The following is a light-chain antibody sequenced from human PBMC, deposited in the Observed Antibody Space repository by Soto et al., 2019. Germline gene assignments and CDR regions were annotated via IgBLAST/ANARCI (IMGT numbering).Light chain of an antibody. V-gene: IGKV3-20*01. CDR1: QSVDSSF. Sequence: EIVLTQSPGSLSLSPGERATLSCRASQSVDSSFFAWYQQKPGQAPRLLIYRPSNRATGIPDRFSGSGSGTDFTITISRLEPEDFAVYYCQQYVSSVTFGQGTKVEIK. CDR2: RPS. CDR3: QQYVSSVT. J-gene: IGKJ1*01.